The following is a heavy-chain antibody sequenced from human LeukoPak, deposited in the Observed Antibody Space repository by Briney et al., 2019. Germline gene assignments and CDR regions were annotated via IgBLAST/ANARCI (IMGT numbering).Heavy chain of an antibody. V-gene: IGHV3-15*04. CDR1: GFIFSNAW. J-gene: IGHJ4*02. Sequence: GGSLRLSCAPSGFIFSNAWMSWVRQAPGKGLEWVGHSESKVDGGTPDYAAPVKGRFIISRDDSRSTLYLQMNSLKTEDTAVYYCTTHRDYSSGFNFDYWGQGALVTVSS. D-gene: IGHD6-19*01. CDR3: TTHRDYSSGFNFDY. CDR2: SESKVDGGTP.